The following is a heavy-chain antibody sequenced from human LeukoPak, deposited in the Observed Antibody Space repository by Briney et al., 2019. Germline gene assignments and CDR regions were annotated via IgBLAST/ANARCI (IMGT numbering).Heavy chain of an antibody. J-gene: IGHJ4*02. CDR3: AGGDNWSVRI. CDR1: GSSISSAYY. V-gene: IGHV4-38-2*01. CDR2: IYHSGST. Sequence: SETLSLTCAVSGSSISSAYYWGWIRQPPGKGLEWIGSIYHSGSTYYNPSLKSRVTISVDTSKNQFSLKLSSVTAADTAVYYCAGGDNWSVRIWGQGTLVTVSS. D-gene: IGHD1-20*01.